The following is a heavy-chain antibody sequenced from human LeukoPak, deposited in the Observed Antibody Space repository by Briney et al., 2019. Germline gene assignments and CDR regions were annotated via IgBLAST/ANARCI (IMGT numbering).Heavy chain of an antibody. CDR3: ARDGVDGSGSYLPLDYYYGMDV. Sequence: ASVKVSCKASGYTFTSYGISWVRQAPGQGLEWMGWISAYNGNTNYAQKLQGRVTMTTDTSTSTAYMELRSLRSDDTAAYYCARDGVDGSGSYLPLDYYYGMDVWGQGTTVTVSS. CDR1: GYTFTSYG. V-gene: IGHV1-18*01. D-gene: IGHD3-10*01. J-gene: IGHJ6*02. CDR2: ISAYNGNT.